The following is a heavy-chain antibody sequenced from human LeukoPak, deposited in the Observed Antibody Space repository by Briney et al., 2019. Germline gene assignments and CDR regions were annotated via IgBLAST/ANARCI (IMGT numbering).Heavy chain of an antibody. V-gene: IGHV3-21*01. Sequence: PGGSLRLSCAASGFTFSSYSMNWVRQAPGKGLDWVSSISSSSSYIYYADSVKGRFTISRDNAKNSLYLQMNSLRAEDTAVYYCARDQGYDFWSGYYSAGHWFDPWGQGTLVTVSS. CDR2: ISSSSSYI. CDR1: GFTFSSYS. D-gene: IGHD3-3*01. CDR3: ARDQGYDFWSGYYSAGHWFDP. J-gene: IGHJ5*02.